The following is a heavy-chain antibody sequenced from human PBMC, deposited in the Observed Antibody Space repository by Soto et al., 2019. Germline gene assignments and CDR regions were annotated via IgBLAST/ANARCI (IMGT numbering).Heavy chain of an antibody. CDR1: GGSISSYY. Sequence: PSETLSLTCTVSGGSISSYYWSWIRQFPGKGLEWIGYVYSSGSTKHNPSLKSRVTISVDTAKNQFSLKLSSVTAADTAIYYCARHLPNYYYYYMDVWGKGTTVTVSS. J-gene: IGHJ6*03. CDR3: ARHLPNYYYYYMDV. V-gene: IGHV4-59*08. CDR2: VYSSGST. D-gene: IGHD2-8*01.